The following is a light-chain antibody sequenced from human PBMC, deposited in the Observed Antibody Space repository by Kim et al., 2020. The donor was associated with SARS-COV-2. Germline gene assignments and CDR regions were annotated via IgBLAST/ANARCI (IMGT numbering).Light chain of an antibody. J-gene: IGKJ1*01. Sequence: PSVGDRVTITCRASQGIRNYLGWYQQKLGRAPKRLIYVASSLQSGVPSRFSGSGSGTEITLTISSLQPEDFATYYCLQHNSYPRTFGQGTKVDIK. CDR3: LQHNSYPRT. CDR1: QGIRNY. CDR2: VAS. V-gene: IGKV1-17*01.